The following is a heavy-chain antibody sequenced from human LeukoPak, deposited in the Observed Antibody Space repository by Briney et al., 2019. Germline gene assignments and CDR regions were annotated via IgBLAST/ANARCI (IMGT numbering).Heavy chain of an antibody. D-gene: IGHD6-13*01. Sequence: GGSLRLSCSASGFTFSSHAMHWARQAPGKGLEYVSAISSNGGSTYYADSVKGRFTISRDNSKNTLYLQMSSLRAEDTAVYYCVKSSSWYVNWFDPWGQGTLVTVSS. V-gene: IGHV3-64D*06. J-gene: IGHJ5*02. CDR2: ISSNGGST. CDR3: VKSSSWYVNWFDP. CDR1: GFTFSSHA.